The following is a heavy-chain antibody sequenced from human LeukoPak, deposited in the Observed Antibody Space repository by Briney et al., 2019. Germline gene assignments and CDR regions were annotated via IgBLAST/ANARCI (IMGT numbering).Heavy chain of an antibody. J-gene: IGHJ4*02. CDR2: SYTRGST. CDR3: ARLDGYYEYYFDH. D-gene: IGHD3-22*01. Sequence: KPSETLSLTCTVAGGSISRHFWGWLRQPAGQGREWIGGSYTRGSTDHSTSLKSRVSMSGVTSKKQYSLKLTSMTAADTAVYYCARLDGYYEYYFDHWGQGTQVTVSS. CDR1: GGSISRHF. V-gene: IGHV4-4*07.